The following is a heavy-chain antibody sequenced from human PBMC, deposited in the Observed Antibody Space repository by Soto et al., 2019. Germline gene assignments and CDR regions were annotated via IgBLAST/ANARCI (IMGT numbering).Heavy chain of an antibody. CDR3: ARDLAEADH. V-gene: IGHV1-46*01. D-gene: IGHD6-13*01. CDR1: GYTFTNYY. J-gene: IGHJ4*02. CDR2: INPTSGST. Sequence: QVQLVQSGAEVKKPGASVKVSCRASGYTFTNYYIHWVRQAPGQGLEWLAIINPTSGSTNYAQEFQGRVSLTMDTSTSTVFVELSGLKADDTTMFYGARDLAEADHWGQGTLVTGSS.